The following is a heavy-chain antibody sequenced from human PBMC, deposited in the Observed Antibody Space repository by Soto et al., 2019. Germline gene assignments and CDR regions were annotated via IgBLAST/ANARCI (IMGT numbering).Heavy chain of an antibody. CDR2: IYYSGST. J-gene: IGHJ4*02. V-gene: IGHV4-30-4*01. CDR3: ARGRVLWSGEFPSFDY. Sequence: SETLSLTCTVSGGSISSGDYYWSWIRQPPGKGLEWIGYIYYSGSTYYNPSLKSRVTISVDTSKNQFSLKLSSVTAADTAVYYCARGRVLWSGEFPSFDYWGQGTLVTVSS. CDR1: GGSISSGDYY. D-gene: IGHD3-10*01.